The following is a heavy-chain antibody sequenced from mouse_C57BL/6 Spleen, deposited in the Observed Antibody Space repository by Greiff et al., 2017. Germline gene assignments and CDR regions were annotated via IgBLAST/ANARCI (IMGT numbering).Heavy chain of an antibody. CDR3: ARGGLLRDAMDY. Sequence: QVQLQQPGAELVKPGASVKLSCKASGYTFTSYWMQWVKQRPGQGLEWIGEIDPSDSYTNYNQKFKGKATLTVDTSSSTAYMQLSSLTSEDAAVYYCARGGLLRDAMDYGGQGTSGTVAS. V-gene: IGHV1-50*01. CDR2: IDPSDSYT. CDR1: GYTFTSYW. D-gene: IGHD2-3*01. J-gene: IGHJ4*01.